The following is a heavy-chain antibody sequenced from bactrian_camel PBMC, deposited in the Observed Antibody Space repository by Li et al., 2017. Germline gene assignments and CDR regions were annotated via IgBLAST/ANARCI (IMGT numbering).Heavy chain of an antibody. CDR2: IYRWAEHT. J-gene: IGHJ7*01. Sequence: HVQLVESGGGSVQAGGSLRLSCTVAGDTDQINLMGWFRQSPGKEREGVAGIYRWAEHTYYADSVKGRFTISRDNAKNTVYLQLNSLKTEDMAMYYCANWGGSWYPMRYWGKGTQVTVS. D-gene: IGHD6*01. V-gene: IGHV3S1*01. CDR1: GDTDQINL.